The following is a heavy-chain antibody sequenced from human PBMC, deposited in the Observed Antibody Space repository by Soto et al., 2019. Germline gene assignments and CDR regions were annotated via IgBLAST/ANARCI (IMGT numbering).Heavy chain of an antibody. CDR1: GDTLSTHG. D-gene: IGHD5-18*01. CDR3: AAGDSSDTGDH. J-gene: IGHJ4*02. V-gene: IGHV1-69*13. CDR2: TIPIIGTT. Sequence: SVKVSCKASGDTLSTHGISWVRQAPGQGLEWMGGTIPIIGTTDYAEKFQGRGTITADESTTTSYMELSSLRPDDTAVYYWAAGDSSDTGDHWGQGTLVTVSS.